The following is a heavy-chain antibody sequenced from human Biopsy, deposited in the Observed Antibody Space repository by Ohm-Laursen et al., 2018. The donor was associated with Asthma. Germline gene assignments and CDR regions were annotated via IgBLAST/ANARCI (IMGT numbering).Heavy chain of an antibody. J-gene: IGHJ3*02. V-gene: IGHV3-53*01. CDR3: ARAYGGSFFSGAFDI. CDR2: IYSGGGT. D-gene: IGHD4-23*01. Sequence: SLRLSCTASGFTVSTNGMSWLRQPPGKGLEWVSVIYSGGGTYYADSVQGRVTISRDNSKNTLSLQMNSLRAEDTAVYYCARAYGGSFFSGAFDIWGQGTMVTVSS. CDR1: GFTVSTNG.